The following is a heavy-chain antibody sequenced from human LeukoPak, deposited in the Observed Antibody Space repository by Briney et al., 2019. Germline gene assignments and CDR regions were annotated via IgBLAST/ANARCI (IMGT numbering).Heavy chain of an antibody. CDR2: ITSSGTYI. V-gene: IGHV3-21*01. Sequence: GGSLRLSCAASGFTFNNYNMNWVRQAPGRALEWVSSITSSGTYIFYADSVKGRFTISRDNAKNSLYLQMSSLGPEDTAVYYCARDPYSGNYGNYYYYMDVWGKGTTVTISS. D-gene: IGHD1-26*01. CDR1: GFTFNNYN. CDR3: ARDPYSGNYGNYYYYMDV. J-gene: IGHJ6*03.